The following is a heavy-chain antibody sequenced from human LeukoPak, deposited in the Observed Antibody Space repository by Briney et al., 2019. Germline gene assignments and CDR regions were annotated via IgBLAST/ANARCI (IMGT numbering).Heavy chain of an antibody. CDR3: ARRDTDGGGYDTFDY. CDR2: IVPIFGTA. Sequence: GASVKVSCKASGGTFSSYAISWVRQAPGQGLEWMGGIVPIFGTANYAQKFQGRVTITADESTSTAYMELSSLRSEDTAVYYCARRDTDGGGYDTFDYWGQGTLVTVSS. CDR1: GGTFSSYA. D-gene: IGHD5-12*01. J-gene: IGHJ4*02. V-gene: IGHV1-69*13.